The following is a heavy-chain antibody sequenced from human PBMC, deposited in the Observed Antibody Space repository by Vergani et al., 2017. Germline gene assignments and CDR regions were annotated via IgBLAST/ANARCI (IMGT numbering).Heavy chain of an antibody. CDR2: IYYSGST. V-gene: IGHV4-39*01. CDR3: AKVSYSSGWFFDY. D-gene: IGHD6-19*01. CDR1: GGSISSSSYY. J-gene: IGHJ4*02. Sequence: QLQLQESGPGLVKPSETLSLTCTVSGGSISSSSYYWGWIRQPPGKGLEWIGSIYYSGSTYYNPSLKSRVTISVATSKNQFSLKLSSVTAADTAVYYCAKVSYSSGWFFDYWGQGTLVTVSS.